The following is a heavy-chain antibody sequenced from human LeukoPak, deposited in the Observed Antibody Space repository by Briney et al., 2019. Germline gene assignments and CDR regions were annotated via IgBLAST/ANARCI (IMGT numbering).Heavy chain of an antibody. Sequence: EASVKVSCXVSGYTFTDYYMHWVQQAPGKGLEWMGLVDPEDGETIYAEKFQGRVTITADTSTDTAYMELSSLRSEDTAVYYCATGPNYYYDSSGQPQALYMDVWGKGTTVTVSS. J-gene: IGHJ6*03. CDR1: GYTFTDYY. V-gene: IGHV1-69-2*01. CDR3: ATGPNYYYDSSGQPQALYMDV. CDR2: VDPEDGET. D-gene: IGHD3-22*01.